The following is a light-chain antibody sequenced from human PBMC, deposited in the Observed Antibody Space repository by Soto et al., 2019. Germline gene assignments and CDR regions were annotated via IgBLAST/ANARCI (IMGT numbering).Light chain of an antibody. Sequence: ETGLTQSPGTLSLSPGERATLACRASRRISSNFLAWYQQKPGQAPRLLIYGASSRATGIPGRFSGSGSGTDFTLTISSLQPEDFATYYCQQRYSTLLTFGGGTKVDIK. J-gene: IGKJ4*01. CDR1: RRISSNF. V-gene: IGKV3-20*01. CDR3: QQRYSTLLT. CDR2: GAS.